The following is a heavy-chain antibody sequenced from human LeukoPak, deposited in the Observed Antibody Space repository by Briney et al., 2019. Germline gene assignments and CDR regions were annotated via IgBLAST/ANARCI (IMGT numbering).Heavy chain of an antibody. D-gene: IGHD3-9*01. J-gene: IGHJ4*02. V-gene: IGHV4-4*02. CDR3: ARAGVWLPAV. Sequence: PSGTLSLTCAVSAASISSDKWWSWVRQPPGQGLEWIGEINHSGNTNYSPSLKSRVTMSTDKSKNEFSLRLTSVTAADTAVYYCARAGVWLPAVWGQGTLVTVSS. CDR1: AASISSDKW. CDR2: INHSGNT.